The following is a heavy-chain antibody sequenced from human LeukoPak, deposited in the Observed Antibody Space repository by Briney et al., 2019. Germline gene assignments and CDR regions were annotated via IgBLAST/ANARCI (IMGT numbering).Heavy chain of an antibody. D-gene: IGHD2-2*01. V-gene: IGHV1-18*01. J-gene: IGHJ5*02. CDR2: ISAYNGNT. CDR3: ARGVVPAASLDWFDP. CDR1: GYTFTSYG. Sequence: ASVKVSCKASGYTFTSYGISWVRQAPGQGLEWMGWISAYNGNTNYAQKLQGRVTMTTDTSTSTAYMELRSLRSDDTAVYYCARGVVPAASLDWFDPWGQGTLVTVSS.